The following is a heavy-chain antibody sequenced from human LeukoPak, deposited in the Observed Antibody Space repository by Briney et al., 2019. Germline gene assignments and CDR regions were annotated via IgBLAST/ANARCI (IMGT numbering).Heavy chain of an antibody. CDR2: ISSSSSYI. CDR1: GFTFSSYS. Sequence: GGSLRLSCAASGFTFSSYSMNWVRQAPGKGLEWVSSISSSSSYIYYADSVKGRFTISRDNAKNSLYLQMNSLRAEDTAVYYCARGGGSSSWTTRGAFDIWGQGTMVTVSS. J-gene: IGHJ3*02. V-gene: IGHV3-21*01. D-gene: IGHD6-13*01. CDR3: ARGGGSSSWTTRGAFDI.